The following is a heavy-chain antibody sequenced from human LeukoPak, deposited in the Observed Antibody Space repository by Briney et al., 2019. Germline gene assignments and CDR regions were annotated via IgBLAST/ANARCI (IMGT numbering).Heavy chain of an antibody. CDR2: IYSSGST. V-gene: IGHV4-4*07. Sequence: SEALSLTCTVSGGSISSYYWSWIRQPAGKGLEWIGRIYSSGSTDYNPSLKSRVTMSVDTSKNKFSLKLSSVTAADTAVYYCARALFSSSSGYYYYYMDVWGKGTTVTVSS. D-gene: IGHD6-6*01. CDR3: ARALFSSSSGYYYYYMDV. CDR1: GGSISSYY. J-gene: IGHJ6*03.